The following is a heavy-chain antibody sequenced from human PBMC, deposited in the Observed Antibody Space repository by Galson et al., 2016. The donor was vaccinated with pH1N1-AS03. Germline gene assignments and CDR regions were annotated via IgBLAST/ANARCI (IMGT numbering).Heavy chain of an antibody. CDR1: GYIFINYA. D-gene: IGHD5-12*01. J-gene: IGHJ4*02. CDR3: ARGDSGYNWPLDY. Sequence: SVKVSCKASGYIFINYAMHWVRQGPGQRLEWMGWINADNGDTEYSQNFQGGVTITRDTSASTAYMEVISLTSEDTAVYYCARGDSGYNWPLDYWGQGTLVTVSS. V-gene: IGHV1-3*01. CDR2: INADNGDT.